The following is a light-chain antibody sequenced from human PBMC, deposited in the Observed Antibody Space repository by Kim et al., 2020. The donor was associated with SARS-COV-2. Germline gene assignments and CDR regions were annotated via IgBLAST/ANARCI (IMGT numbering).Light chain of an antibody. CDR1: QSVSSK. J-gene: IGKJ2*01. CDR2: GAS. CDR3: QQYNNWPYT. V-gene: IGKV3-15*01. Sequence: SVSPGESATLSCRASQSVSSKLAWYQQKPGQAPRLLCYGASTRATGIPARFSGSGSGTEFSFTISSLQSEDFAVYYCQQYNNWPYTFGQGTKLEI.